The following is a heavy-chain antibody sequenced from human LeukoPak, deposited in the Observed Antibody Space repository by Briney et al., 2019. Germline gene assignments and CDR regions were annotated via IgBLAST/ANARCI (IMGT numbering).Heavy chain of an antibody. CDR1: GGSISSSSYY. D-gene: IGHD3-22*01. CDR2: IFYSGST. J-gene: IGHJ4*02. CDR3: ARQFYYDSGGSHY. Sequence: PSETLSLTCTVSGGSISSSSYYWGWIRQPPGKGLEWIGSIFYSGSTYYNPSLESRVTISVDTSKNQFSLKLSSVTAADTAVYYCARQFYYDSGGSHYGGQGTLVTVSS. V-gene: IGHV4-39*01.